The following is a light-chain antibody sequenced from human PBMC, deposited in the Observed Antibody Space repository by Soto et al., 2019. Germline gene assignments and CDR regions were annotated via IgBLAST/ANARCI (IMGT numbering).Light chain of an antibody. J-gene: IGKJ1*01. CDR3: QQRSNWPQ. CDR1: QSVSSY. V-gene: IGKV3-11*01. Sequence: EIVLTQSPATLSLSPGERATLSCRASQSVSSYLAWYQQKPGQAPRLLIYDASNRATGIPARFSGSGSGTDFTLTISSLEPEEFAVYYCQQRSNWPQFGQGTKVEIK. CDR2: DAS.